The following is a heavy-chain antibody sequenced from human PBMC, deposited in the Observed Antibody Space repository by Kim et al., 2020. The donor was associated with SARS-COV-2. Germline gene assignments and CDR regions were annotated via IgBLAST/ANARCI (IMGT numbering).Heavy chain of an antibody. Sequence: SETLSLTCAVYGGSFSGYYWSWIRQPPGKGLEWIGEINHSGSTNYNPSLKSRVTISVDTSKNQFSLKLSSVTAADTAVYYCARRSSPRLLLRSVNWFDPWGQGTLVTVSS. CDR3: ARRSSPRLLLRSVNWFDP. V-gene: IGHV4-34*01. CDR2: INHSGST. J-gene: IGHJ5*02. D-gene: IGHD3-22*01. CDR1: GGSFSGYY.